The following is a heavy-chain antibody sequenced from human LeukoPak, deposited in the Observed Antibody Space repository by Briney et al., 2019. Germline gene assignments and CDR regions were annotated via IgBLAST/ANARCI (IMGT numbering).Heavy chain of an antibody. Sequence: SQTLSLTCTVSGGSISSGDYYWSWIRQPPGKGLEWIGYIYYSGSTYYNPSLKSRVTISVDTSKNQFSLKLSSVTAADTAVYYCARKNCSTIICLFDYWGQGALVTVSS. CDR1: GGSISSGDYY. CDR2: IYYSGST. J-gene: IGHJ4*02. D-gene: IGHD2-2*01. CDR3: ARKNCSTIICLFDY. V-gene: IGHV4-30-4*01.